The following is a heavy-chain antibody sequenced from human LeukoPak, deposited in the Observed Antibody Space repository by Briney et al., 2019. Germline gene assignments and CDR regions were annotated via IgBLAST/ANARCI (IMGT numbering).Heavy chain of an antibody. CDR2: ISGSGDST. V-gene: IGHV3-23*01. D-gene: IGHD4-11*01. Sequence: GGSLRLSCAASGVTFSSYAMSWVRQAPGKGLEWVSAISGSGDSTYYADSVKDRFTISRDKSKNTLYLQMNSLGAEDTAVYYCAKNRGNYYYFDYWGQGTLVTVSS. J-gene: IGHJ4*02. CDR1: GVTFSSYA. CDR3: AKNRGNYYYFDY.